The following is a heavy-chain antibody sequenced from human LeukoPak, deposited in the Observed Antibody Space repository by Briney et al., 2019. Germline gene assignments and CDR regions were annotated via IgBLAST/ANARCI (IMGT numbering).Heavy chain of an antibody. Sequence: PGRSLRLSCATSGFTFSRSGMHWVRQAPGKGLEWVAIIWYDGSEKYYGDSVKGRVTVSRDDSKNTVYLQMNSLRVEDTAVYYCARGSGLVVRGDYFDYWGQGTLVTVSS. J-gene: IGHJ4*02. CDR1: GFTFSRSG. CDR2: IWYDGSEK. CDR3: ARGSGLVVRGDYFDY. V-gene: IGHV3-33*01. D-gene: IGHD3-10*01.